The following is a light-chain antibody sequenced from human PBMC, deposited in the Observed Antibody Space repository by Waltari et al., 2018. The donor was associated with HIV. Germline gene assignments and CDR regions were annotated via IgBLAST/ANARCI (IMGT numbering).Light chain of an antibody. CDR3: MQALQTPYT. CDR2: LGS. V-gene: IGKV2-28*01. Sequence: DIVMTQSPLSLPVTPGEPASISCRSSQSLLHSNGYKYLDWYLQKPGQSPHLLIYLGSNRASGVPDRFSGSGSGTGFTLKITRVEAEDVGVYYCMQALQTPYTFGQGTKLEIK. J-gene: IGKJ2*01. CDR1: QSLLHSNGYKY.